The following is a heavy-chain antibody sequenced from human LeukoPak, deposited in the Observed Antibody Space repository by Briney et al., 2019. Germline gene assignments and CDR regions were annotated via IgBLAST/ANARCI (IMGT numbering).Heavy chain of an antibody. CDR2: IYTSGST. Sequence: SQTLSLTCTVSGGSISSGGYYWSWIRQPAGKGLEWIGRIYTSGSTNYNPSLKSRVTISVDTSKNQFSLKLSSVTAADTAVYYCARVEVGATTGGGYFDYWGQGTLVTVSS. D-gene: IGHD1-26*01. V-gene: IGHV4-61*02. CDR3: ARVEVGATTGGGYFDY. CDR1: GGSISSGGYY. J-gene: IGHJ4*02.